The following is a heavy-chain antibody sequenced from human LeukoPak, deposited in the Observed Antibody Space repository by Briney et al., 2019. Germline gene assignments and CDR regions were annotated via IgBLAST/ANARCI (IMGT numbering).Heavy chain of an antibody. V-gene: IGHV4-39*07. J-gene: IGHJ3*02. D-gene: IGHD2-21*02. Sequence: SETLSLTCTVSGGSISGSSYYWGWIRQPPGKGLEWIGSIYYSGSTNYNPSLKSRVTISVDTSKNQFSLKLSSVTAADTAVYYCARDRVKRHIVVVTADAFDIWGQGTMVTVSS. CDR1: GGSISGSSYY. CDR3: ARDRVKRHIVVVTADAFDI. CDR2: IYYSGST.